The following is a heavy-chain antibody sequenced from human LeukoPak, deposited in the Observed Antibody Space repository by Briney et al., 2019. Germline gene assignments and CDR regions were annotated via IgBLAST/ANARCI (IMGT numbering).Heavy chain of an antibody. Sequence: GGSLRVSCAASGFTFSSYAMSWVRQAPGKGLEWVSAISGSGGSTYYADSVKGRFTISRDNSKNTLYLQMNSLRAEDTAVYYCAKASVGTGYGLDYWGQGTLVTVSS. CDR3: AKASVGTGYGLDY. CDR2: ISGSGGST. D-gene: IGHD2-15*01. CDR1: GFTFSSYA. J-gene: IGHJ4*02. V-gene: IGHV3-23*01.